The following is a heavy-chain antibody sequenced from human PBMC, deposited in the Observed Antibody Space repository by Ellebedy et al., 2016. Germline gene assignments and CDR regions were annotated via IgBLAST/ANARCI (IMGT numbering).Heavy chain of an antibody. CDR3: YYGHYSGF. Sequence: GESLKISXAASGFTFSSYAMSWVRQAPGGGLEWISTISGDGDTTFSADSVKGRYTISRDNSRYTLYLQMDSLTAADTAVYYCYYGHYSGFWGQGTLVTVSS. V-gene: IGHV3-23*01. CDR1: GFTFSSYA. D-gene: IGHD4-17*01. CDR2: ISGDGDTT. J-gene: IGHJ4*02.